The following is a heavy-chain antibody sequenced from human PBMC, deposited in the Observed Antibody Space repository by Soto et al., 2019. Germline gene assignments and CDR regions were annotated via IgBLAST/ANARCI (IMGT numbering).Heavy chain of an antibody. J-gene: IGHJ6*02. Sequence: QVQLVQSGAEVKKPGSSVKVSCKASGGTFSSYAISWVRQAPGQGLEWMGGIIPIFGTANYAQKFQGRVTITADESTSTAYMELSSLRSEDTAVYYCARDEEYSSSRGQKHYYYYYGMDVWGQGTTVTVSS. CDR3: ARDEEYSSSRGQKHYYYYYGMDV. D-gene: IGHD6-6*01. V-gene: IGHV1-69*01. CDR1: GGTFSSYA. CDR2: IIPIFGTA.